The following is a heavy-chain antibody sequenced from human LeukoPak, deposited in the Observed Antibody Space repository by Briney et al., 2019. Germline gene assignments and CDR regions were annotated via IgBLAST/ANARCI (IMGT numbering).Heavy chain of an antibody. D-gene: IGHD4-17*01. CDR2: ISDSGGST. J-gene: IGHJ4*02. CDR1: GFTFSSYA. V-gene: IGHV3-23*01. CDR3: TKHDYGDYLFYFDY. Sequence: GGSLRLSCAASGFTFSSYAMSWVRQALGKGLEWVSAISDSGGSTYYADSVKGRFTISRDNSKNTLYLQMNSLRAEDTAVYYCTKHDYGDYLFYFDYWGQGTLVTVSS.